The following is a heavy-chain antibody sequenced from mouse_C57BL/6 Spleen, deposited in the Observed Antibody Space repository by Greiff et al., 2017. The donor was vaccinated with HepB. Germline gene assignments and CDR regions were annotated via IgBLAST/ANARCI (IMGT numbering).Heavy chain of an antibody. Sequence: QVQLKESGAELARPGASVKLSCKASGYTFTSYGISWVKQRTGQGLEWIGEIYPRSGNTYYNEKFKGKATLTADKSSSTAYMELRSLPSEDSAVYFCARPDDYGYFDVWGTGTTVTVSS. D-gene: IGHD2-3*01. CDR3: ARPDDYGYFDV. CDR1: GYTFTSYG. J-gene: IGHJ1*03. V-gene: IGHV1-81*01. CDR2: IYPRSGNT.